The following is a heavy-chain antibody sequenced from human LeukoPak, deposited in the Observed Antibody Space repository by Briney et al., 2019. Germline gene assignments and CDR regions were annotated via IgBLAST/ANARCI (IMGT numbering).Heavy chain of an antibody. V-gene: IGHV1-24*01. D-gene: IGHD5-18*01. CDR2: FDPEDGET. Sequence: ASVKVSCKASGYTFTGYYMHWVRQAPGKGLEWMGGFDPEDGETIYAQKFQGRVTMTEDTSTDTAYMELSSLRSEDTAVYYCATAGTAMVMWAFDIWGQGTMVTVSS. CDR3: ATAGTAMVMWAFDI. J-gene: IGHJ3*02. CDR1: GYTFTGYY.